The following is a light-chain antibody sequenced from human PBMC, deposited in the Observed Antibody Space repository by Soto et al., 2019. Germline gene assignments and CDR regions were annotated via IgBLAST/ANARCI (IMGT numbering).Light chain of an antibody. CDR1: SSDVGGYNY. J-gene: IGLJ1*01. Sequence: QSVLTQPASVSGSPGQSITISCTGTSSDVGGYNYVSWYQQHPGKAPKLMIYEVSNRPSGVPDRFSGSRSGNTASLTVSGLQAEDEADYYCSSYAGSNNIVFGTGTKLTVL. CDR3: SSYAGSNNIV. CDR2: EVS. V-gene: IGLV2-8*01.